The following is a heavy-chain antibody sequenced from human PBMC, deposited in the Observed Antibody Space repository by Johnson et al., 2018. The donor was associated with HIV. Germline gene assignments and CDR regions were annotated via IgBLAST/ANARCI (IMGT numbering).Heavy chain of an antibody. CDR3: AREGNWNPTYGFDV. V-gene: IGHV3-33*01. D-gene: IGHD1-1*01. CDR2: IWYDGSNK. J-gene: IGHJ3*01. Sequence: QVQLVESGGGVVQPGRSLRLSCAASGFTFSTYGMHWVRQAPGKVLEWVALIWYDGSNKYYADSVKGRFTISRDNSKNTVYLQMNSLRAEDTAVYYCAREGNWNPTYGFDVWGQGTIATVSS. CDR1: GFTFSTYG.